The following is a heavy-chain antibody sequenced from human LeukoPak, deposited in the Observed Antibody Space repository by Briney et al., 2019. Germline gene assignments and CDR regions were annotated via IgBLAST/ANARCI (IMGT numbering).Heavy chain of an antibody. CDR2: IYYSGST. Sequence: TSETLSLTCTVSGGSISSSSYYWGWIRQPPGKGLEWIGSIYYSGSTYYNPSLKSRVTISVDTSKNQFSLKLSSVTAADTAVYYCARDPPRYCSGGSCYSGFDYWGQGTLVTVSS. D-gene: IGHD2-15*01. V-gene: IGHV4-39*07. CDR1: GGSISSSSYY. J-gene: IGHJ4*02. CDR3: ARDPPRYCSGGSCYSGFDY.